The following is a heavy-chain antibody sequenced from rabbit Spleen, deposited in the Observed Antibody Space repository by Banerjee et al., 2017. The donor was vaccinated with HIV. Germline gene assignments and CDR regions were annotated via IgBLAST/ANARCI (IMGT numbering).Heavy chain of an antibody. CDR1: GFDFSSYG. V-gene: IGHV1S47*01. J-gene: IGHJ3*01. D-gene: IGHD3-1*01. Sequence: QEQLMESGGGLVQPGGSLKLSCKASGFDFSSYGVSWVRQAPGKGLEWIGYIVPIFGVTYYANWVNGRFTISSHNAQNTLYLQLNSLTDADTATYFCARGGYGGHIWAMGLWGQGTLVTVS. CDR3: ARGGYGGHIWAMGL. CDR2: IVPIFGVT.